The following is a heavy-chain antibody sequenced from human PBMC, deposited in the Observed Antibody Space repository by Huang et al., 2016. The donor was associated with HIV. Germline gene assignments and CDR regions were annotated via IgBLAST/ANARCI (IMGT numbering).Heavy chain of an antibody. J-gene: IGHJ5*02. CDR1: GDSLSGFF. Sequence: QVRLDQWGAGLLKPSETLTLTCAVYGDSLSGFFWSWIRQSPGRGLEWIGEITQSGRTNDNPSLKSRVTIAIETSKKQFSLKLKSVTADDTSTYYCARGRGTSWSFFDTWGQGSFVTVSS. CDR2: ITQSGRT. V-gene: IGHV4-34*01. D-gene: IGHD2-2*01. CDR3: ARGRGTSWSFFDT.